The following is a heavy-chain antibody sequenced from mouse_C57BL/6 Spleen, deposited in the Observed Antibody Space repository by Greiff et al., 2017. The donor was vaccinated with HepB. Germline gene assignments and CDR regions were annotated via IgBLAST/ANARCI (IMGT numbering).Heavy chain of an antibody. J-gene: IGHJ2*01. CDR3: ARSPYYFDY. CDR1: GYAFSSSW. CDR2: IYPGDGDT. Sequence: VQLQQSGPELVKPGASVKISCKASGYAFSSSWMNWVKQRPGKGLEWIGRIYPGDGDTYYNGKFKGKATLTADKASSKAYMQLSSLTSEDSAVYCGARSPYYFDYWGQGTTLTVSS. V-gene: IGHV1-82*01.